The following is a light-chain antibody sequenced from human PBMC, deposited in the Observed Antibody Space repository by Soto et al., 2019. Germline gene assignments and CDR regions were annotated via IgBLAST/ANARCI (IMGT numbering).Light chain of an antibody. V-gene: IGKV3-15*01. CDR1: HSVSSS. CDR3: QHYNAWPGT. CDR2: GAS. J-gene: IGKJ1*01. Sequence: EVVMTQSPATLSVSPGERATRSCRASHSVSSSLAWYQQKPGQAPRLLISGASTRAACIPARFSGSGSGTTFTLTISCLHSEDFAVYYCQHYNAWPGTFSQGTKVDIK.